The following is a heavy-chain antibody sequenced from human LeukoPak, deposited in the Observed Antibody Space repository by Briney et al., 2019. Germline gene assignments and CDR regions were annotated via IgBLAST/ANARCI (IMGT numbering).Heavy chain of an antibody. Sequence: ASVKVSCKASGYTFTGYYIHWVRQAPGQGLEWMGWINPSSGGTNYAQKFQGRVTMTRDTSISTPYMELSRLRSDDTAVYYCARVLISGSYRDAFDIWGQGTMVTVSS. D-gene: IGHD1-26*01. V-gene: IGHV1-2*02. CDR3: ARVLISGSYRDAFDI. CDR2: INPSSGGT. CDR1: GYTFTGYY. J-gene: IGHJ3*02.